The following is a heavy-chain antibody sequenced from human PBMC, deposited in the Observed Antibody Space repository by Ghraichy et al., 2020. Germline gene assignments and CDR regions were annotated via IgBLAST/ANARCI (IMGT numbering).Heavy chain of an antibody. CDR2: IYYSGST. CDR1: GGSISSYY. D-gene: IGHD4/OR15-4a*01. V-gene: IGHV4-59*01. CDR3: ARVTGANFVDY. J-gene: IGHJ4*02. Sequence: SETLSLTCTVPGGSISSYYWSWIRQPPGKGLEWIGYIYYSGSTNYNPSLKSRVTISVDTSKNQFSLKLSSVTAADTAVYYCARVTGANFVDYWGQGTLVTVSS.